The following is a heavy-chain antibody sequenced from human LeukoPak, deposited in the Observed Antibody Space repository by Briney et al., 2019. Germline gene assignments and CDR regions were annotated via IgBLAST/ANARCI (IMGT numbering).Heavy chain of an antibody. D-gene: IGHD3-3*01. J-gene: IGHJ4*02. Sequence: GGSLRVSCVASGFTFSHYAMSWVRQAPGKGLEWVSGTHSRGATTYHSESVKGRFTISRDNSGNTLFLQMSSLRPEDTAVYYCVRTLYDFWSGTYDFWGQGTLVTVSS. CDR2: THSRGATT. CDR1: GFTFSHYA. V-gene: IGHV3-23*05. CDR3: VRTLYDFWSGTYDF.